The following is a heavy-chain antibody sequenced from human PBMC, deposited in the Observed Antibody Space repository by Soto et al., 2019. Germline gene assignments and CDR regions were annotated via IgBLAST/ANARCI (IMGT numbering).Heavy chain of an antibody. CDR2: ISASGGTT. Sequence: EVQLLESGGGLVQPGGSLRLSCAASGFTFSGYAMSWVRQAPGKGLEWVSAISASGGTTYYADSVRGRFTISRDNSKNTLYLQMNSLRAEDTVVYYCAKDRKSGSGWYWDYWGQGTLVTVSS. CDR1: GFTFSGYA. J-gene: IGHJ4*02. V-gene: IGHV3-23*01. CDR3: AKDRKSGSGWYWDY. D-gene: IGHD6-19*01.